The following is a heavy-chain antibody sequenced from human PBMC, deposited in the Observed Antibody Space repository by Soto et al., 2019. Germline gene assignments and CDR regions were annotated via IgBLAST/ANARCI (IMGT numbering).Heavy chain of an antibody. CDR1: GGSISGHY. CDR2: IFYSGST. J-gene: IGHJ4*02. V-gene: IGHV4-59*11. Sequence: SETLSLTCTVSGGSISGHYWIWIRQPPGEGMEWIGYIFYSGSTTYNPSLKSRVTISVDTSKNQFSLRLSSVTAADTAVYYCARVGSSGWSPDYWGQGTLVTVSS. CDR3: ARVGSSGWSPDY. D-gene: IGHD6-19*01.